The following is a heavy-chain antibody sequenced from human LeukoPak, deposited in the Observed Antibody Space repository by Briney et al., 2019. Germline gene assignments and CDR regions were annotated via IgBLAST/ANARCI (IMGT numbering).Heavy chain of an antibody. D-gene: IGHD3-10*01. CDR3: ASRTADYGSGSHYGY. V-gene: IGHV1-69*05. CDR1: GGTFNNYA. J-gene: IGHJ4*02. Sequence: GASVKVSCKASGGTFNNYAISWVRQAPGQGLEWMGGIIPFSGTANYAQKFQGRVTITTDESTSTDYMELSNLGSDDTAVYYCASRTADYGSGSHYGYWGQGTLVTVSS. CDR2: IIPFSGTA.